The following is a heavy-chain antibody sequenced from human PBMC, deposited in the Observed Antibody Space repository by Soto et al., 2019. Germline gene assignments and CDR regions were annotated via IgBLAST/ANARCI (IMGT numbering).Heavy chain of an antibody. V-gene: IGHV3-23*01. Sequence: PGGSLRLSCTASGFTFNNYAMNWVRQAPGKGLECVSAIGGSGGDTYYADSVKDRFTISRDNSKNALYLHMNSLRAEDTAVYYYTKGSSPNSSSYWGQRSLVTVSS. CDR3: TKGSSPNSSSY. J-gene: IGHJ4*02. CDR1: GFTFNNYA. D-gene: IGHD6-6*01. CDR2: IGGSGGDT.